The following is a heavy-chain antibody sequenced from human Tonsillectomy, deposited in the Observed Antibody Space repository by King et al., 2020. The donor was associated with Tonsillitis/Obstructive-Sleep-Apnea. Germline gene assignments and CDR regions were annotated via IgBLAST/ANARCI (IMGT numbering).Heavy chain of an antibody. V-gene: IGHV3-7*04. D-gene: IGHD2-2*01. J-gene: IGHJ3*02. CDR2: IKQDGSVK. Sequence: VQLVESGGGLVQPGGSLRLSCAASGFTFSNYWMTWVRQAPGKGLEWVANIKQDGSVKHYVDSAEGRFTISRDNAKNSLHLQMNSLRAEDTAVYYCARDDGDCNTTRCYDAFDIWGPGEKVTVST. CDR3: ARDDGDCNTTRCYDAFDI. CDR1: GFTFSNYW.